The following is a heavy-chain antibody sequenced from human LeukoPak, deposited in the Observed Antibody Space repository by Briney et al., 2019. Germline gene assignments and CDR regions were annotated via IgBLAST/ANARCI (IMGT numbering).Heavy chain of an antibody. V-gene: IGHV3-30*02. CDR2: IRYDGSNK. CDR1: GFTFSSYD. J-gene: IGHJ6*03. Sequence: GGSLRLSCAASGFTFSSYDIHWVRQAPGKGLEWVAFIRYDGSNKYYADSVRGRFTISRDNSKKTLYLQMNSLRAEDTAVYFCAKGSKAVLFTRDRYMDVWGKGTTVTISS. CDR3: AKGSKAVLFTRDRYMDV. D-gene: IGHD6-19*01.